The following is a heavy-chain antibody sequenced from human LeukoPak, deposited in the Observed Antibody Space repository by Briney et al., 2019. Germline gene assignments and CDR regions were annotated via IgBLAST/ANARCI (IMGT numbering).Heavy chain of an antibody. CDR3: ARHVIYYGLGV. D-gene: IGHD2-21*01. Sequence: SETLSLTCTVSGDSISRTSYRWGWIRQPPGKGLEWIGTIYYSGTTHCNPSLKSRVTISLDTSKNQFSLRLSSVTAADTAVYYCARHVIYYGLGVWGHGTTVTVSS. V-gene: IGHV4-39*01. CDR1: GDSISRTSYR. CDR2: IYYSGTT. J-gene: IGHJ6*02.